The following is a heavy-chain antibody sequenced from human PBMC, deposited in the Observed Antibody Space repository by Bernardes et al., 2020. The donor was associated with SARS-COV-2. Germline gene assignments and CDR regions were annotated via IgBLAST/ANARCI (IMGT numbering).Heavy chain of an antibody. CDR2: IYYSGST. CDR3: ARVGQWGLAPAMAFDY. CDR1: GGSISSYY. D-gene: IGHD1-26*01. V-gene: IGHV4-59*01. J-gene: IGHJ4*02. Sequence: SETLSLTCTVSGGSISSYYWSWIRQPPGKGLEWIGYIYYSGSTNYNPSLKSRVTISVDTSKNQFSLKLSSVTAADTAVYYCARVGQWGLAPAMAFDYWGQGTLVTVSS.